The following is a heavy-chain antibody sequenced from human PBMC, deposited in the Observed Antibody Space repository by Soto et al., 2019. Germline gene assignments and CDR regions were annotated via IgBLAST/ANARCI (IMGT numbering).Heavy chain of an antibody. D-gene: IGHD3-22*01. J-gene: IGHJ5*02. V-gene: IGHV1-69*01. CDR1: GGTFSSYA. CDR3: ARSQGSYYYDSSGYRSWFDP. CDR2: ISPIFGTA. Sequence: QVQLVQSGAEVKKPGSSVKVSCKASGGTFSSYAISWVRQAPGQGLAWMGVISPIFGTANYAQKFQGRVTITADEYTSTAYMELSSLRSEDTAVYYCARSQGSYYYDSSGYRSWFDPWGQGTLVTVSS.